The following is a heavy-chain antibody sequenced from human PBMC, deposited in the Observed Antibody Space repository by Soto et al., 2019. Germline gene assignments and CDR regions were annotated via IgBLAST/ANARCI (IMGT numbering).Heavy chain of an antibody. CDR2: ISYDGSNK. CDR3: AKEEYGDYPDY. J-gene: IGHJ4*02. V-gene: IGHV3-30*18. D-gene: IGHD4-17*01. Sequence: QVPLVESGGGVVQPGRSLRLSCAASGFTFSSYGMHWVRQAPGKGLEWVAVISYDGSNKYYADSVKGRFTISRDNSKNTLYLQMNSLRAEDTAVYYCAKEEYGDYPDYWGQGTLVTVSS. CDR1: GFTFSSYG.